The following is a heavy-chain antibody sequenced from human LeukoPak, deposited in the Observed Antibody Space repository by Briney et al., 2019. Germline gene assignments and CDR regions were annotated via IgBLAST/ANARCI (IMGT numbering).Heavy chain of an antibody. V-gene: IGHV4-39*07. J-gene: IGHJ4*02. D-gene: IGHD3-22*01. Sequence: SETLSLTCTVSGGSISSSSYYWGWIRQPPGKGLEWIGSIYYSGSTYYNTSLKSRVTIPVDTSKNQFSLKLSSVTAADTAVYYCARDPNYYDSSAYFDYWGQGTLVTVSS. CDR3: ARDPNYYDSSAYFDY. CDR1: GGSISSSSYY. CDR2: IYYSGST.